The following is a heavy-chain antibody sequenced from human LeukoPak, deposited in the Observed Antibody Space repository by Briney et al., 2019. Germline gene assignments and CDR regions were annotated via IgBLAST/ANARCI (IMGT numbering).Heavy chain of an antibody. CDR3: ARQRYCSSTSCRTNWFDP. J-gene: IGHJ5*02. V-gene: IGHV4-39*01. CDR1: GGSISSSSYY. D-gene: IGHD2-2*01. Sequence: SETLSLTCTVSGGSISSSSYYWGWIRQPPGKGLEWIGSIYYSGSTYYNPSLKSRVTISVDPSKTQFSLELSSVPAADTAVYYCARQRYCSSTSCRTNWFDPWGQGTLVTVSS. CDR2: IYYSGST.